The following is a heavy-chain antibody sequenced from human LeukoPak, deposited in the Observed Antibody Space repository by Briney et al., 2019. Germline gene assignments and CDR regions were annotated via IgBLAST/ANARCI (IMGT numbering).Heavy chain of an antibody. D-gene: IGHD3-10*01. J-gene: IGHJ5*02. Sequence: PSETLSLTCTVSGGSISSSSYYWGWIRQPPGKGLEWIGSIYYSGSTYYNPSLKSRVTISVYRSKNQFSLKLSSVTAADTAVYYCARAGRVITMVRGVITLWFDPWGQGTLVTVSS. CDR3: ARAGRVITMVRGVITLWFDP. CDR1: GGSISSSSYY. CDR2: IYYSGST. V-gene: IGHV4-39*07.